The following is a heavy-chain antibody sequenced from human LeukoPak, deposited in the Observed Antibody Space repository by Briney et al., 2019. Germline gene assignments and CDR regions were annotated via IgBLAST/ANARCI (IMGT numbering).Heavy chain of an antibody. D-gene: IGHD6-13*01. CDR3: ARALDSSSWFNSYWYFDL. CDR1: GGSFSGYY. Sequence: SETLSLTCAVYGGSFSGYYWSWTRQPPGKGLEWIGEINHSGSTNYNPSLKSRVTISVDTSKNQFSLKLSSVTAADTAVYYCARALDSSSWFNSYWYFDLWGRGTLVTVSS. V-gene: IGHV4-34*01. J-gene: IGHJ2*01. CDR2: INHSGST.